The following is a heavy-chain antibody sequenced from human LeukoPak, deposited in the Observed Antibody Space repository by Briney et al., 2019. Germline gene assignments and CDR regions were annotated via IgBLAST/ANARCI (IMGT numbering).Heavy chain of an antibody. Sequence: PGGSLRLSCVVSGFTFSSYWMHWVRQAPGKGLVWVSRMNTDGSITTYADSVKGRFTISRDNAKNTLYLQMNSLRAEDTAVYYCARGVGTTNPPEDYWGPGTLVTVSS. V-gene: IGHV3-74*01. D-gene: IGHD1-26*01. CDR3: ARGVGTTNPPEDY. CDR2: MNTDGSIT. CDR1: GFTFSSYW. J-gene: IGHJ4*02.